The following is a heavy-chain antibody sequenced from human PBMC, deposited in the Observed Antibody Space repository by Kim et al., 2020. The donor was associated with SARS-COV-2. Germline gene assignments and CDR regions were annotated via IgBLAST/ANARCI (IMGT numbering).Heavy chain of an antibody. CDR3: AGGGGWLVFDY. J-gene: IGHJ4*02. Sequence: SETLSLTCAVSGGSISSSDWWSWVRQPPGKGLEWIGEIYHSGSTNYNPSLKSRVTISVDTSKNQFSLKLSSVTAADTAVYYCAGGGGWLVFDYWGQGTLVTVSS. D-gene: IGHD6-19*01. V-gene: IGHV4-4*02. CDR1: GGSISSSDW. CDR2: IYHSGST.